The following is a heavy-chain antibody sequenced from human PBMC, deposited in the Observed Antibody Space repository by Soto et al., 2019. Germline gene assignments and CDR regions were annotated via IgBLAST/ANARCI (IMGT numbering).Heavy chain of an antibody. J-gene: IGHJ4*02. Sequence: ASVKVSCKASGYTFTSYAMHWVRQAPGQRLEWMGWINAGNGNTKYSQKSQGRVTITRDTSASTAYMELSSLRSEDTAVYYCARGWLLTLFDYWGQGTLVTVSS. V-gene: IGHV1-3*01. D-gene: IGHD5-18*01. CDR3: ARGWLLTLFDY. CDR2: INAGNGNT. CDR1: GYTFTSYA.